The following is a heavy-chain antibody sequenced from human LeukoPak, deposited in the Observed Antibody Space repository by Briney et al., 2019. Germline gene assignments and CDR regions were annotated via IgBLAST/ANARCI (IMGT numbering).Heavy chain of an antibody. Sequence: GGSLRLSCAASGFTFNTYAMSWVRQAPGKGLEWVSTISGSGGSTYHADSVKGRFTISRDNSKNTLYLQMDSLRAEDTAVYYYANGARYSGTYIWGQGTLVAISS. J-gene: IGHJ4*02. CDR2: ISGSGGST. CDR1: GFTFNTYA. V-gene: IGHV3-23*01. D-gene: IGHD1-26*01. CDR3: ANGARYSGTYI.